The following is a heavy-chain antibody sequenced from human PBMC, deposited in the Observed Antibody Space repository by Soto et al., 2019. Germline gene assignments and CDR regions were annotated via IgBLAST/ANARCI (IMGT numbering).Heavy chain of an antibody. Sequence: QVQLVQSGAEVKKPGSSVKVSCKASGGTFSSYAISWVRQAPGQGLEWMGGIIPIFGTANYAQKFQGRVTITADESTSTASMELRSLRSEDPAVDYWAREGGPFDFWGQGPLVTVSS. V-gene: IGHV1-69*12. CDR1: GGTFSSYA. J-gene: IGHJ4*02. CDR2: IIPIFGTA. CDR3: AREGGPFDF. D-gene: IGHD3-16*01.